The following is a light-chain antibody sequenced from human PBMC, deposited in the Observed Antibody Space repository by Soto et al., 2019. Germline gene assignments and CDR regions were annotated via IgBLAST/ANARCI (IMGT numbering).Light chain of an antibody. Sequence: QSVLTQPASVSGSPGQSITISCTGTSSDVGGYNDVSWYQQHPGKAPKLMIYDVSNRPSGVSNRFSGSKSGNTASLTISGLQAEDEADYYCSSYTSSRTVVVFGGGTKLTVL. J-gene: IGLJ2*01. CDR1: SSDVGGYND. CDR3: SSYTSSRTVVV. CDR2: DVS. V-gene: IGLV2-14*01.